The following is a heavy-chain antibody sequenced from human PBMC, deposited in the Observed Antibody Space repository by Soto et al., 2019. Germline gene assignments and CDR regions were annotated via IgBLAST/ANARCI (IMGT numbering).Heavy chain of an antibody. V-gene: IGHV4-59*08. CDR3: VRKRIDYLHGLVAV. CDR2: VYYTGYT. Sequence: QVQLQQSGPRLVKPSETLSLTCTVSSGPDRSHNGGWIRRPPGRGLEWIGYVYYTGYTAYNPSLRGRGTISQNTSTNAISLTLNPFTAPDTAVYYCVRKRIDYLHGLVAVWGQGTTVSVSS. CDR1: SGPDRSHN. J-gene: IGHJ6*02. D-gene: IGHD4-17*01.